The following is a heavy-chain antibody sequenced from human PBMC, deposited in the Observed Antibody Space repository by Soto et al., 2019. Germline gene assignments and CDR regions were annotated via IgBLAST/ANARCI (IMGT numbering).Heavy chain of an antibody. CDR2: ISAYNGNT. V-gene: IGHV1-18*01. Sequence: QVQLVQSGAEVKKPGASVKVSCKASGYTFTSYGISWVRXXXXQGLEWMGWISAYNGNTNYAQKLQGRVTMTTDTSTSTXXXXXRXLXSDDTAVYYCARDGGYLSDYWGQGTLVTVSS. CDR1: GYTFTSYG. D-gene: IGHD2-15*01. J-gene: IGHJ4*02. CDR3: ARDGGYLSDY.